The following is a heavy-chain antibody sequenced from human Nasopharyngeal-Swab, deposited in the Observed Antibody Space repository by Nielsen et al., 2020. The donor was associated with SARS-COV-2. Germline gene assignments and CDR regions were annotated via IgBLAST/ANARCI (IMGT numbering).Heavy chain of an antibody. CDR1: GGSFSSFA. J-gene: IGHJ4*02. V-gene: IGHV1-69*13. D-gene: IGHD7-27*01. CDR3: ASWSPTGHSLSPVTPFDY. Sequence: SVKVSCKGSGGSFSSFAISWVRQAPGQGLEWMGGINPIFGTANYAQKFQGRVTITAGESTSTAYMELSSLRSEDTAVYYSASWSPTGHSLSPVTPFDYWGQGTLVTVSS. CDR2: INPIFGTA.